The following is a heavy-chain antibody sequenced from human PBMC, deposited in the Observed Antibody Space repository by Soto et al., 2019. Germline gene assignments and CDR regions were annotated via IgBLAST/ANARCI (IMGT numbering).Heavy chain of an antibody. CDR1: GGTFSSYA. J-gene: IGHJ4*02. V-gene: IGHV1-69*13. D-gene: IGHD2-2*02. Sequence: SVKVSCKASGGTFSSYAISWVRQAPGQGLEWMGGIIPIFGTANYAQKFQGRVTITADESTSTAYMELSSLRSEDTAVYYCARVCSITSCYSDYWGQGTLVTVSS. CDR2: IIPIFGTA. CDR3: ARVCSITSCYSDY.